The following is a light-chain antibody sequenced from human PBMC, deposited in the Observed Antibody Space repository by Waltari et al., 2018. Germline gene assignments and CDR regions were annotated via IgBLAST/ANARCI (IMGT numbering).Light chain of an antibody. Sequence: DIQMTQSPSTLSASVGDRVAITCRASQSVNSWLAWYQQKPGKAPKFLIYKASILESGVPSRFSGSGSVTEFTLTISNLQPDDFATYYCQQYNRYSTFGQGTKVELK. J-gene: IGKJ1*01. CDR3: QQYNRYST. CDR1: QSVNSW. CDR2: KAS. V-gene: IGKV1-5*03.